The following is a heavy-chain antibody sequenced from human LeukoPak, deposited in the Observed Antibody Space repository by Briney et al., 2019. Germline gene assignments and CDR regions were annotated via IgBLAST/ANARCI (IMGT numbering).Heavy chain of an antibody. D-gene: IGHD6-6*01. V-gene: IGHV4-34*01. J-gene: IGHJ4*02. CDR3: AREYSSWGYFDY. Sequence: PSDTLSLICGVYGGPLRVYYWSGLPQPPGRAGVGRGEINHSGSTNYNPSLKSRDTISLDTSKNQFSLKLSSVTAADTAVYYCAREYSSWGYFDYGGEGTLVTVSS. CDR1: GGPLRVYY. CDR2: INHSGST.